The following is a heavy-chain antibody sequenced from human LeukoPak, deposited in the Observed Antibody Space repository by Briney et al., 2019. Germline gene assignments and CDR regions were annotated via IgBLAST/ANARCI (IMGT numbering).Heavy chain of an antibody. D-gene: IGHD3-22*01. CDR2: IKQDGSEK. Sequence: GGSLRLSCAASGFTSSSYWMSWVRQAPGKGLEWVANIKQDGSEKYYVDSVKGRFTISRDNAKNSLYLQMNSLRAEDTAVYYCARGLRNDFDYWGQGTLVTVSS. J-gene: IGHJ4*02. CDR3: ARGLRNDFDY. V-gene: IGHV3-7*01. CDR1: GFTSSSYW.